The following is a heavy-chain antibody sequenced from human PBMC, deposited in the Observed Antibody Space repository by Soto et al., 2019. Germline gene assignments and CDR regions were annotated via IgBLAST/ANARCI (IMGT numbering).Heavy chain of an antibody. CDR2: ISAYNDDTET. J-gene: IGHJ4*02. CDR1: GYTFSTYG. V-gene: IGHV1-18*01. CDR3: AREAAVMAAAGPDY. D-gene: IGHD6-13*01. Sequence: QVQLVQSGAEVKKPGASVKVSCKASGYTFSTYGISWVRQAPGQGLEWMGWISAYNDDTETNYAQKFQGRVTMTTDTSTSAAYMELRNLRSDDTAVYYCAREAAVMAAAGPDYWGQGTLVTVSS.